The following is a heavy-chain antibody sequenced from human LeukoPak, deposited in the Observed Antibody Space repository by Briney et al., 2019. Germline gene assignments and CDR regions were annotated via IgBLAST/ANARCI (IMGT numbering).Heavy chain of an antibody. CDR1: GGSFSGYY. CDR2: INHSGST. D-gene: IGHD3-22*01. J-gene: IGHJ4*02. Sequence: PSETLSLTCAVYGGSFSGYYWSWIRQPPGKGLEWIGEINHSGSTNYNPSLKSRVTISVDTSKNQFSLKLSSVTAADTAVYYCARLGGNYYYDSSGYYYPQYYFDYWGQGTLVTVSS. CDR3: ARLGGNYYYDSSGYYYPQYYFDY. V-gene: IGHV4-34*01.